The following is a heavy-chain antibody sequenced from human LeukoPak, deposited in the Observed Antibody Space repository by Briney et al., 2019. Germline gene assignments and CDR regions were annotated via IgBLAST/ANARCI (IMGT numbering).Heavy chain of an antibody. Sequence: GGSLRLSCAASGFTFSSYWMSWVRQAPGKGLEWVANIKQDGSEKYYVDSVKGRFTISRDNAKNSLYLQMNSLRAEDTAVYYCARAEGVTCDGDCYPNYYYYYMDVWGKGTTVTISS. D-gene: IGHD2-21*02. CDR1: GFTFSSYW. CDR2: IKQDGSEK. CDR3: ARAEGVTCDGDCYPNYYYYYMDV. J-gene: IGHJ6*03. V-gene: IGHV3-7*01.